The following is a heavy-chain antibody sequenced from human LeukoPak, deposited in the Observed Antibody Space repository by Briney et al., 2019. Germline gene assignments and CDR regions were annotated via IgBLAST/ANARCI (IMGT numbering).Heavy chain of an antibody. CDR1: GYTLTELS. J-gene: IGHJ4*02. CDR3: ATVGPGYSYGFIVY. D-gene: IGHD5-18*01. V-gene: IGHV1-24*01. Sequence: ASVKVSCKVSGYTLTELSMHWVRQAPGKGLEWMGGFDPEDGETIYAQKFQGRVTMTEDTSTDTAYMELSSLRSEDTAVYYCATVGPGYSYGFIVYWGQGTLVTVSS. CDR2: FDPEDGET.